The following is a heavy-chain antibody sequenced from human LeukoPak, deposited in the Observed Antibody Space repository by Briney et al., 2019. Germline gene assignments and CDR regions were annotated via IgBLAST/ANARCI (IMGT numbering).Heavy chain of an antibody. J-gene: IGHJ4*02. CDR2: INHSGST. V-gene: IGHV4-34*01. Sequence: SETLSLTCAVYGGSFSGYYWSWIRQPPGKGLEWIGEINHSGSTNYNPSLRSRVTISVDTSKNQFSLKLSSVTAADTAVYYCARGGYSYGYGSVSWGYWGQGTLVTVSS. CDR3: ARGGYSYGYGSVSWGY. D-gene: IGHD5-18*01. CDR1: GGSFSGYY.